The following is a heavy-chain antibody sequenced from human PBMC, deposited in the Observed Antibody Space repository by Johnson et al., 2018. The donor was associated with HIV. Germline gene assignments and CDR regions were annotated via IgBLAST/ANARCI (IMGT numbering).Heavy chain of an antibody. J-gene: IGHJ3*02. D-gene: IGHD3-16*01. CDR2: IKQDGSER. CDR3: ARDQGWGDAFDI. V-gene: IGHV3-7*01. Sequence: DVQLAESGGGLVQPGGSLRLSCAASGFTFSSYWMSWVRQAPGKGLEWVAHIKQDGSERYYVDSVKGRFTISRDYAKNSLYLQMNSLRAEYTAVYYCARDQGWGDAFDICGQGTMVIVSS. CDR1: GFTFSSYW.